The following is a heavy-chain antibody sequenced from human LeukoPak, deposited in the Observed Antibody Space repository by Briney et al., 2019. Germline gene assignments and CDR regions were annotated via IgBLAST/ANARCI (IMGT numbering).Heavy chain of an antibody. J-gene: IGHJ4*02. Sequence: GGSLRLSCADSGFTFSSYWMHWVRQAPGKGLEWVSGISWNSGNIGYADSVKGRFTISRDNAKNSLYLQMNSLRAEDTALYYCARGQGGYCSGGSCYPPGYWGQGTLVTVSS. CDR1: GFTFSSYW. V-gene: IGHV3-9*01. CDR3: ARGQGGYCSGGSCYPPGY. CDR2: ISWNSGNI. D-gene: IGHD2-15*01.